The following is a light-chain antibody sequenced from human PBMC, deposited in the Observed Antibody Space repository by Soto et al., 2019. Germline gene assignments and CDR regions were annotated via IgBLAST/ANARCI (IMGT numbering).Light chain of an antibody. CDR1: QSVRSN. V-gene: IGKV1-5*01. Sequence: MTQFPATLSVFPGERATLSCRASQSVRSNLDWYQQKPGKAPKLLIYGVSSLKGGVPSRFSGSGSGTEFTLTISSLQPDDFATYYCQQYNTYPPTFGQGTKVDI. J-gene: IGKJ1*01. CDR3: QQYNTYPPT. CDR2: GVS.